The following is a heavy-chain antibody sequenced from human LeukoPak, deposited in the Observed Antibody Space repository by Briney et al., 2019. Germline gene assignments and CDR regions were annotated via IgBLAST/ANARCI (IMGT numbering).Heavy chain of an antibody. CDR1: GFSFTTYW. J-gene: IGHJ4*02. D-gene: IGHD3-3*01. V-gene: IGHV3-7*01. CDR3: ARLREIPVFGVVTKSTSYFDY. CDR2: IKQDGTEK. Sequence: GGSLRLSCAASGFSFTTYWMSWVRQAPGKGLEWVANIKQDGTEKYYVDSVKGRFTISRDNAKNSLYLQMNSLRAEDTAVYYCARLREIPVFGVVTKSTSYFDYWGQGTLVTVSS.